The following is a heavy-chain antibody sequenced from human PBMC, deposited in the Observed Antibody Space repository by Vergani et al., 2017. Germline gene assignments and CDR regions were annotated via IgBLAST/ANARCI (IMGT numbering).Heavy chain of an antibody. Sequence: VVQPGGSLRLSCAASGFTFSNYDIHWVRQAPGKGLEWVAFIRYDGNNKYYADSVKGRFTISRDNSKNTLYLQMNSLRAEDTAVYYCCSPGHSDAFDIWGQGTMVTVSS. CDR1: GFTFSNYD. V-gene: IGHV3-30*02. CDR3: CSPGHSDAFDI. CDR2: IRYDGNNK. D-gene: IGHD1-14*01. J-gene: IGHJ3*02.